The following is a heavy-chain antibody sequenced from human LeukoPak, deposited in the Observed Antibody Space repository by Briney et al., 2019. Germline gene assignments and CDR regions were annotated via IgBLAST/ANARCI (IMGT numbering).Heavy chain of an antibody. Sequence: SETLSLTCTVSGGSISSGDYFWTWIRQHPGKGLEWIGYIAYSASTYYNPPLKSRVTISVDTSKNQFSLKVSSVTAADAAVYYCARDRSSSSFYYGMDVWGQGTTVTVSS. CDR3: ARDRSSSSFYYGMDV. V-gene: IGHV4-31*03. CDR1: GGSISSGDYF. CDR2: IAYSAST. J-gene: IGHJ6*02. D-gene: IGHD6-13*01.